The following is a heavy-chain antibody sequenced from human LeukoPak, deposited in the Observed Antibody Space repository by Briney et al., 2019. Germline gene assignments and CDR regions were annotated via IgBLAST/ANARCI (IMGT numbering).Heavy chain of an antibody. Sequence: GGSLRLSCAASGFTFDDYAMHWVRQAPGKGLEWVSLISWDGGSTYYADSVKGRFTISRDNSKNSLYLQMNSLRAEDTAVYYCARDLRSSGYYAFDYWGQGTLVTVSS. V-gene: IGHV3-43D*03. CDR3: ARDLRSSGYYAFDY. J-gene: IGHJ4*02. CDR2: ISWDGGST. CDR1: GFTFDDYA. D-gene: IGHD3-22*01.